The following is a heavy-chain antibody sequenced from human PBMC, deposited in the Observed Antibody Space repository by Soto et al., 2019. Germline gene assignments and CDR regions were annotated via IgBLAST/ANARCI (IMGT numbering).Heavy chain of an antibody. CDR2: IYYSGST. Sequence: SETLSLTCAVYGGSFSGYYWSWIRQHPGKGLEWIGYIYYSGSTYYNPSLKSRVTISVDTSKNQFSLKLSSVTAADTAVYYCARAQGITFGGDIAVWGQGTLVTVSS. CDR3: ARAQGITFGGDIAV. CDR1: GGSFSGYY. V-gene: IGHV4-31*11. J-gene: IGHJ4*02. D-gene: IGHD3-16*01.